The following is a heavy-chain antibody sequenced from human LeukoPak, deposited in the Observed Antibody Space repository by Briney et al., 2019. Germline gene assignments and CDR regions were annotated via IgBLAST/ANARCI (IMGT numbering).Heavy chain of an antibody. V-gene: IGHV1-8*03. CDR3: ARFPPLVSGSTNSAFDI. Sequence: GASVKVSCKASGGTFSSYAISWVRQAPGQGPEWMGWMNPNSGNTGYAQKFQGRVTITRNTSISTAYMELSSLRSEDTAVYYCARFPPLVSGSTNSAFDIWGQGTMVTVSS. CDR1: GGTFSSYA. D-gene: IGHD2-2*01. CDR2: MNPNSGNT. J-gene: IGHJ3*02.